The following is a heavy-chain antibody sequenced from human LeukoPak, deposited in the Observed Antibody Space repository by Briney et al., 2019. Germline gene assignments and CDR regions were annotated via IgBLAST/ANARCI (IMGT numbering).Heavy chain of an antibody. V-gene: IGHV3-7*05. CDR1: GFTVSNSF. CDR3: ATDSDRRSDY. Sequence: GGSLRLSCAVSGFTVSNSFMNWVRQAPGKGLEWVANMNQDGSAKYYVDSVKGRFTISRDNAKNSLYLQMNSLRAEDTAVYYCATDSDRRSDYWGQGTLVTVSS. J-gene: IGHJ4*02. CDR2: MNQDGSAK. D-gene: IGHD3-22*01.